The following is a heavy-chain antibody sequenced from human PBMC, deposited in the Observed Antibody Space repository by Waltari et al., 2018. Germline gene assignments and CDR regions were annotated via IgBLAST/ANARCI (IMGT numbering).Heavy chain of an antibody. D-gene: IGHD1-7*01. CDR3: ARVPSYNWNYNWFDP. Sequence: QVQLVPSGAEVKKPGASVKVSCKASGYTFTRYDINWVRQATGQGLEWMGWMNPNSGNTGYAQKFQGRVTMTRNTSISTAYMELSSLRSEDTAVYYCARVPSYNWNYNWFDPWGQGTLVTVSS. J-gene: IGHJ5*02. V-gene: IGHV1-8*01. CDR1: GYTFTRYD. CDR2: MNPNSGNT.